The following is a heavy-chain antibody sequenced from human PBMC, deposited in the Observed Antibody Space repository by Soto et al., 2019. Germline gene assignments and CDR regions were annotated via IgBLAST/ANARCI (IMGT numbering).Heavy chain of an antibody. CDR1: GGTFSSYA. CDR2: IIPIFGTA. CDR3: AREVMATNPHYYGMDV. D-gene: IGHD2-21*01. Sequence: QVQLVQSGAEVKKPGSSVKVSCKASGGTFSSYAISWVRQAPGQGLEWMGGIIPIFGTADYAQKFQGRVTITADKSTSTDYMEMSSVRSQDTAVYYCAREVMATNPHYYGMDVWGQGSKVTVSS. V-gene: IGHV1-69*06. J-gene: IGHJ6*02.